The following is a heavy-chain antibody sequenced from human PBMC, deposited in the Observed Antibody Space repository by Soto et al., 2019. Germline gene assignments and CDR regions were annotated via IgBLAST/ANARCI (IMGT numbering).Heavy chain of an antibody. V-gene: IGHV2-5*02. CDR1: GFSLSTGGVV. CDR3: VHSRCGGDCLRSYSSHYYYGMDV. D-gene: IGHD2-21*02. CDR2: IYWDNDK. J-gene: IGHJ6*02. Sequence: QITLKESGPTLVKPTQTLTLTCTFSGFSLSTGGVVVGWIRQPPGKALEWLALIYWDNDKRYRPSLKSRLTVTKSTSKNQVVLTMTNMDPVDTATYYCVHSRCGGDCLRSYSSHYYYGMDVWGQGTTVTVFS.